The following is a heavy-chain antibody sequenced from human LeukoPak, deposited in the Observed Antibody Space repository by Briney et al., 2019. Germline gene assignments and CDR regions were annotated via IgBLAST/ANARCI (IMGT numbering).Heavy chain of an antibody. Sequence: ASAKVSCKASGGTFSSYAISWVRQAPGQGLEWMGGIIPIFGTANYAQKFQGRVTITADESTSTAYMELSSLRSEDTAVYYCASSVLRSDFWSGYYIVYFDYWGQGTLVTVSS. CDR1: GGTFSSYA. CDR3: ASSVLRSDFWSGYYIVYFDY. CDR2: IIPIFGTA. J-gene: IGHJ4*02. V-gene: IGHV1-69*13. D-gene: IGHD3-3*01.